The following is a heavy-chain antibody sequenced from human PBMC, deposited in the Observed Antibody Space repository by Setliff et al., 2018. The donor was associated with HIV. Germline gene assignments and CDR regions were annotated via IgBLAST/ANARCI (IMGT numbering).Heavy chain of an antibody. D-gene: IGHD2-15*01. Sequence: GGSLRLSCAASGFTFSSNSMNWVRQAPGKGLEWVSSISSTSSYIYYADSVKGRFTISRDNAKNSLYLQMNSLRAEDTAVYYCARDYCSGGSCYKGDLDYWGQGTLVTV. CDR3: ARDYCSGGSCYKGDLDY. CDR2: ISSTSSYI. CDR1: GFTFSSNS. V-gene: IGHV3-21*01. J-gene: IGHJ4*02.